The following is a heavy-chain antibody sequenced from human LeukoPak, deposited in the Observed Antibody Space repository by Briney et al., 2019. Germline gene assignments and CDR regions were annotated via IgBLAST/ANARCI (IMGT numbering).Heavy chain of an antibody. CDR3: AKDYCGGDCYSGWYFDL. CDR1: GFTFDDYA. D-gene: IGHD2-21*02. Sequence: GRSLRLSCAASGFTFDDYAMHWVRQAPGKGLEWVSGISYNSDTIAYADSVKGRFTISRDNAKNSLYLQMNSMRAEDTALYYCAKDYCGGDCYSGWYFDLWGRGTLVTVSS. V-gene: IGHV3-9*01. J-gene: IGHJ2*01. CDR2: ISYNSDTI.